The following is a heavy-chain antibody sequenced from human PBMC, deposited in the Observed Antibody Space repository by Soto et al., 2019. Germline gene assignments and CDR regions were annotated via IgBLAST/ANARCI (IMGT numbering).Heavy chain of an antibody. Sequence: SGPTLVNPTETLTLTCTVSGFSLSNARMGVSWIRQPPGKALEWLAHIFSNDEKSYSTSLKSRLTISKDTSKSQVVLTMTNMDPLDTATYYCARTFGVLLWFGEGYPYGMDVWGQGTTVTVSS. CDR2: IFSNDEK. V-gene: IGHV2-26*01. CDR1: GFSLSNARMG. J-gene: IGHJ6*02. CDR3: ARTFGVLLWFGEGYPYGMDV. D-gene: IGHD3-10*01.